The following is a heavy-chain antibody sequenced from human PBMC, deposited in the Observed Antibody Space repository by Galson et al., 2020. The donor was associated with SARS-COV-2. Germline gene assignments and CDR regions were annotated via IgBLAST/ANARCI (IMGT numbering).Heavy chain of an antibody. CDR2: IYHSGST. V-gene: IGHV4-38-2*02. Sequence: SETLSLTCAVSGYSISSGYYWGRIRQPPGKGLEWIGSIYHSGSTYYNPSLKSRVTISVDTSKNQFSLKLSSVTAADTAVYYCARDNFGFLEWLSSFDYWGQGTLVTVSS. CDR1: GYSISSGYY. J-gene: IGHJ4*02. CDR3: ARDNFGFLEWLSSFDY. D-gene: IGHD3-3*01.